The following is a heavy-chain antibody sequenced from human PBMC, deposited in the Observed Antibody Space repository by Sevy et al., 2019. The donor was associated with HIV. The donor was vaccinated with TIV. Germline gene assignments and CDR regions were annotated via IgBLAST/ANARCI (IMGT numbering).Heavy chain of an antibody. D-gene: IGHD2-2*01. J-gene: IGHJ4*02. CDR2: IRGSGGCT. CDR1: GFTLSSYA. Sequence: GGSLRLSCAASGFTLSSYAMSWVRQAPGKGLEWVSAIRGSGGCTYYADSVKGRFTISRDNSKNTLYLQMNSLRAEDTAVYYCAKEGYCSSTSCYLNYWGQGTLVTVSS. V-gene: IGHV3-23*01. CDR3: AKEGYCSSTSCYLNY.